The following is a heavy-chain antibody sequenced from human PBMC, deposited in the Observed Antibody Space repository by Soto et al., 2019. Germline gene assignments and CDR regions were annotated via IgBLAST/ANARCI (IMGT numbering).Heavy chain of an antibody. V-gene: IGHV4-31*03. D-gene: IGHD2-21*02. Sequence: QVQLQESGPGLVKPSQTLSLTCTVSGGSISSGGYYWSWIRQHPGKGLEWIGYIYYSGSTYYNPSRKRRVTISVETSKNQFSLKLSSVTAADTAVYYCARGMVVTAIFDYWGQGTLVTVSS. CDR3: ARGMVVTAIFDY. J-gene: IGHJ4*02. CDR1: GGSISSGGYY. CDR2: IYYSGST.